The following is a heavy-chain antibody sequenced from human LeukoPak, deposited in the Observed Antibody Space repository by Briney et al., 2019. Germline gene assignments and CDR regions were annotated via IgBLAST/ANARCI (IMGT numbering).Heavy chain of an antibody. Sequence: ASETLSLTCTVSGGSISSYYRSWIRQPPGKGLEWIGYIYYSGSTNYNPSLKSRVTISVDTSKNQFSLKLSSVTAADTAVYYCARGGYSSGWYVFDYWGQGTLVTVSS. CDR2: IYYSGST. D-gene: IGHD6-19*01. V-gene: IGHV4-59*01. CDR1: GGSISSYY. J-gene: IGHJ4*02. CDR3: ARGGYSSGWYVFDY.